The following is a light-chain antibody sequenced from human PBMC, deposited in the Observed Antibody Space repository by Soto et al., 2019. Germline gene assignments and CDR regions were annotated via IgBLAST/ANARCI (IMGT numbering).Light chain of an antibody. J-gene: IGKJ2*01. CDR1: QSVSSSY. Sequence: EIVLTQSRGTLSLSPGERATLSCRASQSVSSSYLAWYQQKPGQAPRLLIYGASSRATGIPDRFSGSGSGTDFTLTISRLEPEDFAVYYCHQYCTLYTFGQGTKLEIK. V-gene: IGKV3-20*01. CDR3: HQYCTLYT. CDR2: GAS.